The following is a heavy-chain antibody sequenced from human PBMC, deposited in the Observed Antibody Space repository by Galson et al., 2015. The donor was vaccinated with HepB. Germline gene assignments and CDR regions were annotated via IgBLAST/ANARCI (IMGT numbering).Heavy chain of an antibody. Sequence: TLSLTCTVSGGSISSDPYYWNWIRQPAGKGLEWIGRMYTSGSTSSNPSLKSRITMSVDTSKNQFSLHLTSGTAADTAVYYCARGEAWRDCFDMWGQGTMVTVSS. CDR1: GGSISSDPYY. V-gene: IGHV4-61*02. D-gene: IGHD2-21*01. CDR2: MYTSGST. J-gene: IGHJ3*02. CDR3: ARGEAWRDCFDM.